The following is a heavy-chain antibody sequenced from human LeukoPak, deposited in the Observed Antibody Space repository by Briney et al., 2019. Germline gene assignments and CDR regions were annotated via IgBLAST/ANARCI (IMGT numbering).Heavy chain of an antibody. CDR2: ISSSGSTI. D-gene: IGHD1-7*01. J-gene: IGHJ5*02. CDR1: GFTFSDYY. V-gene: IGHV3-11*01. CDR3: ARGEAGTTFSWFDP. Sequence: PGGSLRLSCAASGFTFSDYYMSWIRQAPGKGLEWGSYISSSGSTIYYADSVKGRFTISRDNAKNSLYLQMNSLRAEDTAVYYCARGEAGTTFSWFDPWGQGTLVTVSS.